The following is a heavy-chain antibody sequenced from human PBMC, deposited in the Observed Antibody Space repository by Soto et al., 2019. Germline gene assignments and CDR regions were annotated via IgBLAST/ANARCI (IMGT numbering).Heavy chain of an antibody. J-gene: IGHJ6*02. CDR1: GFTFSSYA. D-gene: IGHD3-16*01. CDR2: ISGSGGST. V-gene: IGHV3-23*01. CDR3: AKGPSTCLYYCYGMYV. Sequence: EVQLLESGGGLVQPGGSLRLSCAASGFTFSSYAMSWVRQAPGKGLEWVSAISGSGGSTYYADSVKGRFTISRDNSKNTLYLEMNSLRAEDTILYYCAKGPSTCLYYCYGMYVWGQGTTVTVSS.